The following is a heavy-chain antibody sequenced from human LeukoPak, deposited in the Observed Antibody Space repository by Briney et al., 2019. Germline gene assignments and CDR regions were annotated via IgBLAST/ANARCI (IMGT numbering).Heavy chain of an antibody. V-gene: IGHV3-23*01. CDR3: ATFYSSSWSDRDY. Sequence: GGSLRLACAASGFRFSSYAMSWVRQAPGKGLAWVSAISGSGVSTYYADSVKGRFTISRDNSKKTLYLQMNSLRAEDTAVYYCATFYSSSWSDRDYWGQGTLVTVSS. J-gene: IGHJ4*02. CDR2: ISGSGVST. D-gene: IGHD6-13*01. CDR1: GFRFSSYA.